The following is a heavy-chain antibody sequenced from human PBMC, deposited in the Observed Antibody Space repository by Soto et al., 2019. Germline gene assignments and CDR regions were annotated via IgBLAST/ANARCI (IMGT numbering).Heavy chain of an antibody. CDR3: ARGGSGDNWLDP. CDR2: IFPSGST. Sequence: SETLSLTCTVSGGSISSGGFYWSWIRQLPEKGLEWIAYIFPSGSTSYNPSLRSRVSISADTSKNQLSLSLTSVTVADTAVYDCARGGSGDNWLDPWGQGIRVTVSS. V-gene: IGHV4-31*03. J-gene: IGHJ5*02. CDR1: GGSISSGGFY.